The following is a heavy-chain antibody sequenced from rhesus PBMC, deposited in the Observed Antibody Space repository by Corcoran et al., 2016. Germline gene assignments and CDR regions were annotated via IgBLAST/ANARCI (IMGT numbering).Heavy chain of an antibody. CDR3: ARQYSHYTYLDY. J-gene: IGHJ4*01. CDR1: GGSTSSNY. V-gene: IGHV4-147*01. Sequence: QLQLQESGPGLVKPSETLSLTCAVSGGSTSSNYWSWSSQSPGKGLEWIGSMYGGSGSTSYNPSLKRRVTTSTGKSKNQCSLKRSAMTATEAAVYYCARQYSHYTYLDYWGQGVLVTVSS. CDR2: MYGGSGST. D-gene: IGHD4-23*01.